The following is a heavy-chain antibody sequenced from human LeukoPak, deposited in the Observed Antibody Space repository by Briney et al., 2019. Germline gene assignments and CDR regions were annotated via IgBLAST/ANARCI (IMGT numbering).Heavy chain of an antibody. CDR2: IYTSGST. Sequence: SETLSLTCTVSGGSISSYYWSWIRQPAGKGLEWIGRIYTSGSTNYNPSLKSRVTMSVDTSKNQFSLKLSSVTAADTAVYYCARTTEGGYTYNYFYYYYMDVWGKGTTVTISS. V-gene: IGHV4-4*07. CDR3: ARTTEGGYTYNYFYYYYMDV. D-gene: IGHD5-18*01. J-gene: IGHJ6*03. CDR1: GGSISSYY.